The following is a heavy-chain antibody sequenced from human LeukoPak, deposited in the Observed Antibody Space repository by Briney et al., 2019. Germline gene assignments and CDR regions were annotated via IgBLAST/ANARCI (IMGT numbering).Heavy chain of an antibody. CDR3: AKVLMIFGGYGMDV. CDR2: ISYDGSNK. D-gene: IGHD3-3*01. V-gene: IGHV3-30*18. CDR1: GFTFSSYG. J-gene: IGHJ6*02. Sequence: GGSLRLSCAASGFTFSSYGMHWVSQAPGKGLEWVAVISYDGSNKYYADSVKGRFTISRDNSKNTLYLQMNSLRAEDTAVYYCAKVLMIFGGYGMDVWGQGTTVTVSS.